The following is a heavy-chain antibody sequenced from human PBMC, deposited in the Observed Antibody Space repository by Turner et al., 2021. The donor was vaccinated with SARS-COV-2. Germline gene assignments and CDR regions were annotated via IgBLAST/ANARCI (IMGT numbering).Heavy chain of an antibody. CDR3: ARTYYDFWSGYYGTPGYFDY. CDR1: GGPLSSSSYY. J-gene: IGHJ4*02. CDR2: IYYSGST. Sequence: QLQLQESGPGLVKPSETLSLTCTVSGGPLSSSSYYWGWIRQPPGKGLEWIGSIYYSGSTYYNPSLKSRVTISVDTSKNQFSLKLSSVTAADTAVYYCARTYYDFWSGYYGTPGYFDYWGQGTLVTVSS. D-gene: IGHD3-3*01. V-gene: IGHV4-39*01.